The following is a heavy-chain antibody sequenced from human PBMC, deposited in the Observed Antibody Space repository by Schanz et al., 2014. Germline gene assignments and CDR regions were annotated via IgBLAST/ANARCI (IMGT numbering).Heavy chain of an antibody. V-gene: IGHV4-59*08. J-gene: IGHJ5*02. D-gene: IGHD3-3*01. CDR3: AKFLYDDPS. Sequence: QVQLQESGPGLVKPSETLSLTCSVSGGDICNYYWSWIRQPPGKGLEWIGYIHQSGGTNYNPSLKSRVPILVDTSKTQFPLRLPSLTAADTAVYYCAKFLYDDPSWGQGTLVTVSS. CDR2: IHQSGGT. CDR1: GGDICNYY.